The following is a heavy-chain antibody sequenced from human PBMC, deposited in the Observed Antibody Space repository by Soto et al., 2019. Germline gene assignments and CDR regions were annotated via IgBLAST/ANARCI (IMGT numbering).Heavy chain of an antibody. CDR2: IYWGDDK. V-gene: IGHV2-5*02. CDR1: GFSLNTSGVG. D-gene: IGHD2-15*01. Sequence: QITLKESGPTLVKPTQTPTLTCTFSGFSLNTSGVGVGWIRQPPGKALEWLALIYWGDDKRYSPSLKSRLTITKDTSKNQVVLTMTNMDPVDTATYYCAHRSYCSGRICYFANWGQGTLVTVSS. CDR3: AHRSYCSGRICYFAN. J-gene: IGHJ4*02.